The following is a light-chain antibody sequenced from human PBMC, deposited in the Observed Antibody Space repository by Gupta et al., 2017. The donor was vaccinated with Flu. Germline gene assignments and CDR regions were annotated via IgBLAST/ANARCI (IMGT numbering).Light chain of an antibody. V-gene: IGKV3D-15*01. CDR3: QQYNNWPPT. Sequence: EIVMTQPPATPPVSPGERATHSCRASQSVSSNLAEYQQRHGRAPRLLIQGASTSATGIPARFSGSGSGTEFTLTISSLQPEDFAVYYCQQYNNWPPTFGQGTKVEIK. CDR1: QSVSSN. CDR2: GAS. J-gene: IGKJ1*01.